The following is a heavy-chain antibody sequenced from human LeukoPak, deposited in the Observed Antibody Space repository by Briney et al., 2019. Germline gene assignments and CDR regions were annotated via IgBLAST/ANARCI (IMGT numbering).Heavy chain of an antibody. Sequence: SETLSLTCTISGGSISTYYWSWIRQSPGKGLEWIGDVSHSGNTYYNPSLNYNPSLKSRVSISTDTSKNQFSLKLSSVTAADTAVYYCARDGGGYSYGSGFDYWGQGTPVTVSS. J-gene: IGHJ4*02. D-gene: IGHD5-18*01. CDR2: VSHSGNT. CDR1: GGSISTYY. V-gene: IGHV4-59*01. CDR3: ARDGGGYSYGSGFDY.